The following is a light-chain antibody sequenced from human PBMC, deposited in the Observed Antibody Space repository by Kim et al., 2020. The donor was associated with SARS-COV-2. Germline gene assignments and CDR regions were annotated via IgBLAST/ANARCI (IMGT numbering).Light chain of an antibody. CDR3: HTWDSSIVV. J-gene: IGLJ3*02. Sequence: VFQGPAATITCAGDKLEETFVSWFRRKQGQSPMLVIFKDIKRPSGIRERISGSTSGNTATLTIGGTQVMDEADYYCHTWDSSIVVFGGGTKLTVL. V-gene: IGLV3-1*01. CDR2: KDI. CDR1: KLEETF.